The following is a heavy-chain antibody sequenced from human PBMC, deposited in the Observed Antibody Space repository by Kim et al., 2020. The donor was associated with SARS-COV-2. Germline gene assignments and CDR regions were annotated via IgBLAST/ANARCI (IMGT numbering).Heavy chain of an antibody. CDR3: ARVAGGAEYFDL. J-gene: IGHJ2*01. CDR2: INSDGSST. V-gene: IGHV3-74*01. CDR1: GFTFSSYW. Sequence: GGSLRLSCAASGFTFSSYWMHWVRQAPGKGLVWVSRINSDGSSTSYADSVKGRFTISRDNAKNTLYLQMNSLRAEDTAVYYCARVAGGAEYFDLWGRGTLVTVSS.